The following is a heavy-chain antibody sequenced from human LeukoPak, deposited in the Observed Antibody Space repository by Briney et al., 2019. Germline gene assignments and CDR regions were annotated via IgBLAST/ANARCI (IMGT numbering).Heavy chain of an antibody. CDR1: GFTFISYG. J-gene: IGHJ4*02. CDR3: AKSRAVAGNHATPSAY. Sequence: PGRSLRLSCAASGFTFISYGMQWVRQAPGKGLEWVAVISYDGSNKYYVDSVKGRFTISSDNSKNTLYLQMNSLRGEDTAVYYCAKSRAVAGNHATPSAYWGQGTLVTVSS. D-gene: IGHD6-19*01. V-gene: IGHV3-30*18. CDR2: ISYDGSNK.